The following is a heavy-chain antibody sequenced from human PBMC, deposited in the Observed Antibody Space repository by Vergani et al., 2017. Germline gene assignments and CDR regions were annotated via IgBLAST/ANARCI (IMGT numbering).Heavy chain of an antibody. J-gene: IGHJ4*02. Sequence: EVQLLESGGGLVQPGGSLRLSCAASGFTFSSYAMSWVRQAPGKGLEWVSAISGSGGSTYYADSVKGRFTISRDNSKNTLYLQMNSLRPEDTAVYYCAKDGDIVVVVAATHFDYWGQGTLVTVSS. CDR3: AKDGDIVVVVAATHFDY. CDR1: GFTFSSYA. CDR2: ISGSGGST. V-gene: IGHV3-23*01. D-gene: IGHD2-15*01.